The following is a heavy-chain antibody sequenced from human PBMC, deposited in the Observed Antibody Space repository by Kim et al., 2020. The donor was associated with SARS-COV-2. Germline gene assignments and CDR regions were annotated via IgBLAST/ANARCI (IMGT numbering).Heavy chain of an antibody. Sequence: ADSVKGRFTISRDNAKNSLYLQMNSLRAEDTALYYCAKGLLVVPAAIIDYWGQGTLVTVSS. CDR3: AKGLLVVPAAIIDY. J-gene: IGHJ4*02. V-gene: IGHV3-9*01. D-gene: IGHD2-2*02.